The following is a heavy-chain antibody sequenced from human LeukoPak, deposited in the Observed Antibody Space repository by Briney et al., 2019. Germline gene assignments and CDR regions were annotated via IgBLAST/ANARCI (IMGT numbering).Heavy chain of an antibody. J-gene: IGHJ4*02. Sequence: SGPTPVNPTQPLTLTCTFSGFSLSTSGVGVGWIRQPPGKALEWLALIYWNDDKRYSPSLKSRLTITKDTSKNQVVLTMTNMDPVDTATYYCAHSRITMVRGVIILPRFDYWGQGTLVTVSS. CDR1: GFSLSTSGVG. CDR3: AHSRITMVRGVIILPRFDY. V-gene: IGHV2-5*01. CDR2: IYWNDDK. D-gene: IGHD3-10*01.